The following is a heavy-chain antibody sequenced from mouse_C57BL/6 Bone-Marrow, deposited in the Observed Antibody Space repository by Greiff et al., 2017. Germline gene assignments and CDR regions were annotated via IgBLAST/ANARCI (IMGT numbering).Heavy chain of an antibody. V-gene: IGHV1-81*01. D-gene: IGHD2-3*01. CDR2: IYPRSGNT. J-gene: IGHJ1*03. CDR3: ARGGYSWYFDV. CDR1: GYTFTSYG. Sequence: VKLMESGAELARPGASVKLSCKASGYTFTSYGISWVKQRTGQGLEWIGEIYPRSGNTYYNEKFKGKATLTADKSSSTAYMELRSLTSEDSAVYFCARGGYSWYFDVWGTGTTVTVSS.